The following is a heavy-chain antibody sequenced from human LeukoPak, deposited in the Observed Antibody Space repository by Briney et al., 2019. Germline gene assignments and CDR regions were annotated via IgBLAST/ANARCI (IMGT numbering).Heavy chain of an antibody. D-gene: IGHD6-19*01. CDR2: IYHNGNS. V-gene: IGHV4-59*01. CDR1: GGSFSDYY. Sequence: SETLSLTCTVSGGSFSDYYWSFIRQPPGKGLEWIGYIYHNGNSDFNPSLKSRVTISVDTSKNQFSLRMSSVTAADTAVYFCAGQAYSSGWLDNWGPGTLATVSS. CDR3: AGQAYSSGWLDN. J-gene: IGHJ4*02.